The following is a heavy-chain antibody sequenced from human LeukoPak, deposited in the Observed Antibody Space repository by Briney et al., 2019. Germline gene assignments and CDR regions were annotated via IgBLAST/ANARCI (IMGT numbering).Heavy chain of an antibody. V-gene: IGHV3-23*01. CDR1: GFTFSSYA. J-gene: IGHJ4*02. CDR2: ISGSGGST. CDR3: ATHRITIFGVVISYFDY. D-gene: IGHD3-3*01. Sequence: GGSLRLSCAASGFTFSSYAMSWVRQAPGKGLEWVSAISGSGGSTYYADSVKGRFTISRDNSKNTLYLQMNSLRAEDTAVYYCATHRITIFGVVISYFDYWGQGTLVTVSS.